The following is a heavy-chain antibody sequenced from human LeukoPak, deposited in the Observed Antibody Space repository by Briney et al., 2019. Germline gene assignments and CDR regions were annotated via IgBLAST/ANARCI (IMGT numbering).Heavy chain of an antibody. CDR3: ARDGGRGAAAV. V-gene: IGHV4-59*12. CDR1: GGSISSYY. D-gene: IGHD6-13*01. CDR2: IYYSGST. J-gene: IGHJ4*02. Sequence: SETLSLTCTVSGGSISSYYWSWIRQPPGKGLEWIGYIYYSGSTNYNPSLKSRVTISVDTSKNQFSLKLSSVTAADTAVYYCARDGGRGAAAVWGQGTLVTVSS.